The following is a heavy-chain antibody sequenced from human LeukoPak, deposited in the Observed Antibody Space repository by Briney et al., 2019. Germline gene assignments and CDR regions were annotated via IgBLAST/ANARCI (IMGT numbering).Heavy chain of an antibody. J-gene: IGHJ4*01. CDR1: GGSISSYY. Sequence: PSETLSLTCTVSGGSISSYYWSWIRQPPGKGLEWIGYIYYSGSTNYNPSLKSRVTISVDTSKNQFSLKLSSVTAADTAVYYCARERRGRFLEWTIDYWGQGTLVTVSS. CDR3: ARERRGRFLEWTIDY. V-gene: IGHV4-59*01. CDR2: IYYSGST. D-gene: IGHD3-3*01.